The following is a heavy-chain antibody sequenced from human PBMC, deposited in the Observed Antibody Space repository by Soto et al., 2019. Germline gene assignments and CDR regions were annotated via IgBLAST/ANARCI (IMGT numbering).Heavy chain of an antibody. CDR1: GGTFSSYA. V-gene: IGHV1-69*13. J-gene: IGHJ6*02. Sequence: SVKVSCKASGGTFSSYAISWVRQAPGQGLEWMGGIIPIFGTANYAQKFQGRVTITADESTSTAYMELSSLRSEDTAVYYCARNYDSSGYYYGSYYYYGMDVWGQGTTVTVSS. D-gene: IGHD3-22*01. CDR3: ARNYDSSGYYYGSYYYYGMDV. CDR2: IIPIFGTA.